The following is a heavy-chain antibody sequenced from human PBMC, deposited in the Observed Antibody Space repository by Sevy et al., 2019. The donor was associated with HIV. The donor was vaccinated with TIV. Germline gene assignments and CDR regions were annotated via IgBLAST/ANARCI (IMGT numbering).Heavy chain of an antibody. CDR3: ARDWWGQIGARYYYYGMDV. J-gene: IGHJ6*02. V-gene: IGHV3-7*01. Sequence: GGSLRLSCAASGFTFSSYWMNWVRQAPGKGLELVANIKQDGSEKYYVDSVKGRFTISRDNAKNSLYLQMNSLRAEDTAVYYCARDWWGQIGARYYYYGMDVWGQGTTVTVSS. CDR2: IKQDGSEK. D-gene: IGHD2-15*01. CDR1: GFTFSSYW.